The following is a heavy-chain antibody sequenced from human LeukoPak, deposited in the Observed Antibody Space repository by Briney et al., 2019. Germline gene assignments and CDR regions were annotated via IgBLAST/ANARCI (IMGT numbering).Heavy chain of an antibody. D-gene: IGHD4-11*01. CDR2: IYYSGST. Sequence: SETLSLTCTVSGGSISSSSYYWGWIRQPPGKGLEWLGSIYYSGSTYYNPSLKSRVTISVDTSKNQFSLKLSSVTAADTAVYYCASLRERSYYARGFDYWGQGTLVTVSS. CDR3: ASLRERSYYARGFDY. V-gene: IGHV4-39*01. CDR1: GGSISSSSYY. J-gene: IGHJ4*02.